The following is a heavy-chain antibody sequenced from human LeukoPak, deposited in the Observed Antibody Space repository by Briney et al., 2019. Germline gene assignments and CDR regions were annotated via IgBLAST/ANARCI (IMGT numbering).Heavy chain of an antibody. Sequence: PSETLSPTRTVVGASITSYQGGCIRQPPGKGLEWIGYIYYSGSTNYNPSLKSRVTISVDTYKNQFSLMMSSVTAAETAVYYFARVRGSGSYPYDSWGQGTLVTVSS. D-gene: IGHD3-10*01. V-gene: IGHV4-59*01. CDR1: GASITSYQ. J-gene: IGHJ5*01. CDR2: IYYSGST. CDR3: ARVRGSGSYPYDS.